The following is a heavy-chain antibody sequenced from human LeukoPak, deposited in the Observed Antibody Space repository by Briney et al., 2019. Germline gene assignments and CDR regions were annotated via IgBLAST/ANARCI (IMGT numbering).Heavy chain of an antibody. D-gene: IGHD3-22*01. Sequence: ASVKVSCKASGYTFTSYGISWVRQAPGQGLEWMGWISTYNGNTNYPQESQGRVTLPTDTSTSTAYMELRSLRSDDTAVYYCARDLSNDSRGYPGYWGQGTLVTVSS. CDR2: ISTYNGNT. V-gene: IGHV1-18*01. J-gene: IGHJ4*02. CDR3: ARDLSNDSRGYPGY. CDR1: GYTFTSYG.